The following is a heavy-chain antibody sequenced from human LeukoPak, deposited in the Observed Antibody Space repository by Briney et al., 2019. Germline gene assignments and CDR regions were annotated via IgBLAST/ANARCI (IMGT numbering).Heavy chain of an antibody. D-gene: IGHD5-12*01. CDR2: IYYSGST. J-gene: IGHJ4*02. CDR3: AKTLGYSGYDSAYYFDY. Sequence: SETLSLTCTVFGGSISSYYWSWIRQPPGKGLEWIGYIYYSGSTNYNPSLKSRVTISVDTSKNQFSLKLSSVTAADTAVYYCAKTLGYSGYDSAYYFDYWGQGTLVTVSS. V-gene: IGHV4-59*01. CDR1: GGSISSYY.